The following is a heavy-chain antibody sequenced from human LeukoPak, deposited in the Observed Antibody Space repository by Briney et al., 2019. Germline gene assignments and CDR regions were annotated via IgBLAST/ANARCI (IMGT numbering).Heavy chain of an antibody. V-gene: IGHV3-74*01. CDR2: INSDGSIT. CDR1: GFAFSSYS. Sequence: GGSLRLSCAASGFAFSSYSMNWVRQAPGKGLVWVSHINSDGSITSYADSVKGRFTISRDNAKNTLYLQMNSLRAEDTAVYYCARDAVDTANAVWGQGTTVTVSS. D-gene: IGHD5-18*01. CDR3: ARDAVDTANAV. J-gene: IGHJ6*02.